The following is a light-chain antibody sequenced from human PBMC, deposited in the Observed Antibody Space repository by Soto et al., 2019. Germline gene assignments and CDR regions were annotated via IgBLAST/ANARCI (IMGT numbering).Light chain of an antibody. CDR3: SSYTSTSTGV. J-gene: IGLJ1*01. Sequence: LTQPASVSGSPGQSITISCTGASIDVGAYDYASWYQQHPGKAPKLMIFDVSNRPSGVSNRFSGSKSGNTASLTISGLQAEDEADYYCSSYTSTSTGVFGAGTKVTVL. CDR1: SIDVGAYDY. V-gene: IGLV2-14*01. CDR2: DVS.